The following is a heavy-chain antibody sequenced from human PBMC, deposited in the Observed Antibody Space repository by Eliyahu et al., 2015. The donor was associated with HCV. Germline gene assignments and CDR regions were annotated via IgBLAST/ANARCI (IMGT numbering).Heavy chain of an antibody. V-gene: IGHV3-48*03. CDR2: ISSSGSTT. Sequence: EVQLVESGGGLVQPGXSXRLSCXASGXIFSTXXXNWVRQAPGKGLEWVSYISSSGSTTYYADSVRGRFTVSRDNAKNSLFLQMNSLRAEDTAVYYCARWQTFGGQGTLVTVSS. J-gene: IGHJ4*02. CDR1: GXIFSTXX. CDR3: ARWQTF.